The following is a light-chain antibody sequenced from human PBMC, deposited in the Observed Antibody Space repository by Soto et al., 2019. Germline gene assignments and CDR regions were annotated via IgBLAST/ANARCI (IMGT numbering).Light chain of an antibody. Sequence: EIVLTQSPGTLSLSPGERATLSCRASQNVSSSFLAWYQQRPGQAPRLLIFGASYRATGIPDRFSGSGSGTDFTLTISRLEPEDFAVYYCQHYGNSPPEYTFGPGTKVDSK. CDR1: QNVSSSF. CDR3: QHYGNSPPEYT. J-gene: IGKJ3*01. CDR2: GAS. V-gene: IGKV3-20*01.